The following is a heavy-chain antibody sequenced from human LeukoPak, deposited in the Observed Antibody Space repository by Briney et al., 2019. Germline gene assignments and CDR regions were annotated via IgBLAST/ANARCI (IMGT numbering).Heavy chain of an antibody. D-gene: IGHD2-2*01. J-gene: IGHJ4*02. V-gene: IGHV3-23*01. CDR1: GFTFSTYA. CDR2: ISSSGGPR. Sequence: GGSLRLSCAAAGFTFSTYAMNGVRQAPGKGVQWGSEISSSGGPRYYADSVKGRFTISRDNSKNPVYLQMNSLRAEDPAVYYHAATCSSTSCYGSDYWGQGTLVTVSS. CDR3: AATCSSTSCYGSDY.